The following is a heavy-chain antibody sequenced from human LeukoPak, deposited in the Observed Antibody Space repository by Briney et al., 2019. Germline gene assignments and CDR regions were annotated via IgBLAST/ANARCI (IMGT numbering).Heavy chain of an antibody. D-gene: IGHD4-11*01. CDR1: GFTFSSYA. Sequence: QSGGSLRLSCAASGFTFSSYAMSWVRQAPGKGLEWVSAISGSGGSTYYADSVKGRFTISRDNSKNTLYLQMNGLRAEDTAVYYCARLPDYPRDVWGKGTTVTVSS. J-gene: IGHJ6*04. CDR2: ISGSGGST. CDR3: ARLPDYPRDV. V-gene: IGHV3-23*01.